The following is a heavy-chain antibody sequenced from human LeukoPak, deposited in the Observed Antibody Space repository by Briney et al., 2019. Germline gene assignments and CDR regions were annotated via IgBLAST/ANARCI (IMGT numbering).Heavy chain of an antibody. CDR1: GGPIISYY. CDR3: ARTYYDVLTAHAFNI. V-gene: IGHV4-59*08. Sequence: PSETLSLTCTVSGGPIISYYWSWIRQPPGKGLEWVGYVYHRGNTNYNPSLKSRLTISVDTSKNQFSLKLSSVTAADTAVYYCARTYYDVLTAHAFNIWGQGTMVTVSS. D-gene: IGHD3-9*01. J-gene: IGHJ3*02. CDR2: VYHRGNT.